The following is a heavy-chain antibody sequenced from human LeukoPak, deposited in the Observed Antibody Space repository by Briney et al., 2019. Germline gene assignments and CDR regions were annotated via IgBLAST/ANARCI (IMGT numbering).Heavy chain of an antibody. Sequence: SETLSFTCAVYGVPFSGYYWSWIRQPPGKGLEWIGEINHSGSTNYNPSLKSRVTISVDTSKNQFSLKLSSVTAADTAVYYCARGYDYGGNSPGVGYWGQGTLVTVSS. CDR1: GVPFSGYY. CDR3: ARGYDYGGNSPGVGY. J-gene: IGHJ4*02. CDR2: INHSGST. V-gene: IGHV4-34*01. D-gene: IGHD4-23*01.